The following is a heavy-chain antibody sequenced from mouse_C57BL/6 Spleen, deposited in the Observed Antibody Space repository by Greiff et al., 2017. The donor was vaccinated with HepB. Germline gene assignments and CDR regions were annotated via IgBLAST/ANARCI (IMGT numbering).Heavy chain of an antibody. CDR2: ISSGGSYT. CDR1: GFTFSSYG. V-gene: IGHV5-6*01. CDR3: ASDAMDY. Sequence: EVMLVESGGDLVKPGGSLKLSCAASGFTFSSYGMSWVRQTPDKRLEWVATISSGGSYTYYPDSVKGRFTISRDNAKNTLCLQMSSLKSEDTAMYYCASDAMDYWGQGTSVTVSS. J-gene: IGHJ4*01.